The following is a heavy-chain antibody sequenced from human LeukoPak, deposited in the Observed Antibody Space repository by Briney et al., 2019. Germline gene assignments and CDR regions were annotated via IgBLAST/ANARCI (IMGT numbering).Heavy chain of an antibody. CDR2: MNPNSGNT. J-gene: IGHJ6*03. Sequence: ASVKVSCKASGYTFTSYDISWVRQSTRQGLERMGWMNPNSGNTGSTQRFQFTVTMTRNTSISTAYLELSSLRSEDTAVYYCARGLPRYDILTGYSPDYYYYYMDVWGKGTTVTISS. CDR3: ARGLPRYDILTGYSPDYYYYYMDV. D-gene: IGHD3-9*01. V-gene: IGHV1-8*01. CDR1: GYTFTSYD.